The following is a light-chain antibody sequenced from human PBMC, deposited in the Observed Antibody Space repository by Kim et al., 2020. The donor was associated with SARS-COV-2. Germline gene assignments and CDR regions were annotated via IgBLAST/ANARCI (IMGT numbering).Light chain of an antibody. CDR1: QSISSY. CDR2: AAS. CDR3: QQSYSTPYS. J-gene: IGKJ2*03. Sequence: SASVGDRVTITCRASQSISSYLNWYQQKPGKAPKLLIYAASSLQSGVPLRFSGSGSETDFTLTISSLQPEDFATYYCQQSYSTPYSFGQGTKLEI. V-gene: IGKV1-39*01.